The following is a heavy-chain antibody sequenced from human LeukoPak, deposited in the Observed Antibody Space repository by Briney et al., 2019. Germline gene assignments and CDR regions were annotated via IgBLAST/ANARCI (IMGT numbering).Heavy chain of an antibody. D-gene: IGHD1-26*01. V-gene: IGHV1-2*06. CDR3: ARDRGRWELLPDY. CDR2: INPNSGGT. CDR1: GYTFTGYY. J-gene: IGHJ4*02. Sequence: ASVKVSCKASGYTFTGYYMHWVRQAPGQGLEWMGRINPNSGGTNYAQKFQGRVTMTRDTSISTAYMELSRLRSDDTAVYYCARDRGRWELLPDYWGQGTLATVSS.